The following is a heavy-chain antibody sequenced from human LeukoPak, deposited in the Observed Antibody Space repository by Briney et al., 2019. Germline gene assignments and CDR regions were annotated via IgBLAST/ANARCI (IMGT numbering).Heavy chain of an antibody. D-gene: IGHD2-2*01. CDR3: ARPRSCSSTRCYRWLEP. J-gene: IGHJ5*02. Sequence: SETLSLTCTVSGGSISSYYWGWIRQPPGKGLEWIGYIYTSGSTNYNPSLKSRVTISVDTSKNQFSLKLSSVTAADTAVYYCARPRSCSSTRCYRWLEPQVQRAMVTVSS. CDR1: GGSISSYY. V-gene: IGHV4-4*09. CDR2: IYTSGST.